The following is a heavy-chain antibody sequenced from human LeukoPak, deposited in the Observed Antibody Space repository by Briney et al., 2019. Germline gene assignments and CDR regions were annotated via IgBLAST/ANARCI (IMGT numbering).Heavy chain of an antibody. Sequence: SETLSLTCTVSGGSISSSSDYWGWIRQAPGKGLEWIGSIYYHENTYYNSSLKSRVTISVDTSKNQFSLRLTSVTAADTAVYYCARQTGSGLFILPGGQGTLVTVSS. CDR3: ARQTGSGLFILP. V-gene: IGHV4-39*01. J-gene: IGHJ4*02. CDR2: IYYHENT. CDR1: GGSISSSSDY. D-gene: IGHD3/OR15-3a*01.